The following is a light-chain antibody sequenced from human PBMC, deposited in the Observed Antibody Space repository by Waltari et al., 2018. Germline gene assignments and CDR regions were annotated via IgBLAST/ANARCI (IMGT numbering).Light chain of an antibody. J-gene: IGLJ2*01. CDR1: VLAKKY. CDR2: KDS. V-gene: IGLV3-27*01. CDR3: YSSADNNAV. Sequence: SYELTQPSSVSVSPGQTARITCSGDVLAKKYARWFQQKPGQAPLVVIYKDSERPSGIPERFSGSSSGTTVTLTISGAQVEDEADYYCYSSADNNAVFGGGTKLTVL.